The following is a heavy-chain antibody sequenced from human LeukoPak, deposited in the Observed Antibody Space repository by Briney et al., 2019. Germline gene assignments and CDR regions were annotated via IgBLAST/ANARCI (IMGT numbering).Heavy chain of an antibody. V-gene: IGHV4-59*01. J-gene: IGHJ4*02. CDR3: AREVGYCSGGSCYSYFDC. CDR1: GGSISSYY. CDR2: IYYSGST. D-gene: IGHD2-15*01. Sequence: PSETLSLTCTVSGGSISSYYWSWIRQPPGKGLEWIGYIYYSGSTNYNASLTNRVTMSVDTSKNQFSLKLSSVTAADTAVYYCAREVGYCSGGSCYSYFDCWGQGTLVTVSS.